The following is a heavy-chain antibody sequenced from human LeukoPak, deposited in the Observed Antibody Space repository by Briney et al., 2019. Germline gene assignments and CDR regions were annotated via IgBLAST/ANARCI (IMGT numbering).Heavy chain of an antibody. Sequence: GGSLRLSCAASGFTFKTYWMTWVRQAPGKGLEWVANIKQDESEKYYVDSVKGRFTISRDNAKNSLYLQMNSLRAEDTAVYYCARGIRNWYYFDYWGQGTLVTVSS. D-gene: IGHD1-1*01. V-gene: IGHV3-7*01. CDR1: GFTFKTYW. CDR2: IKQDESEK. CDR3: ARGIRNWYYFDY. J-gene: IGHJ4*02.